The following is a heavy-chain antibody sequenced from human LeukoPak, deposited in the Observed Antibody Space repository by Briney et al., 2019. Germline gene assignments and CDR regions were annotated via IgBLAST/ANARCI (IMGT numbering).Heavy chain of an antibody. V-gene: IGHV3-23*01. CDR1: GFTFSRFA. CDR3: VPEGFDI. J-gene: IGHJ3*02. Sequence: PGGSLRLSCADSGFTFSRFAMNWVRQAPGQGLEWISIISGSGGSAYYADSVKGRFIISRDNFKNTVNLEMSSLRAEDTAVYYCVPEGFDIWGQGTMVTVSS. CDR2: ISGSGGSA.